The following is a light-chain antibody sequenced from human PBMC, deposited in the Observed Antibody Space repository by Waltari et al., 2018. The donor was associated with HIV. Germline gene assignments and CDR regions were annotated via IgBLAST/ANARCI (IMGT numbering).Light chain of an antibody. CDR3: GTWDSSLSLV. J-gene: IGLJ2*01. V-gene: IGLV1-51*01. CDR2: DNN. Sequence: QSVLTQPPSVSAAPGQKVTISCSGSSSNIGNNYVSWYQQLPGTAPKLLIYDNNKQPSGIPDRFSGSKSGTSATLGITGLQTGDEADYYCGTWDSSLSLVFGGGTKLTVL. CDR1: SSNIGNNY.